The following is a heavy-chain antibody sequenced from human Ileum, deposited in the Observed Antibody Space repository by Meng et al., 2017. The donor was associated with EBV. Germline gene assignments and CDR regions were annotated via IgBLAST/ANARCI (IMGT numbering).Heavy chain of an antibody. CDR3: SKRDILYFSFED. J-gene: IGHJ4*02. CDR1: GFTFSIYA. Sequence: EVQLLGSGGGLVQPGGSLGLSCAASGFTFSIYAMSWVRQGPGKGLGWVSASSVSPDRTYYADSVKGRFTISRENSKNTLYLQMNSLRAEDTAVYFCSKRDILYFSFEDWGQGALVTVSS. V-gene: IGHV3-23*01. D-gene: IGHD2/OR15-2a*01. CDR2: SSVSPDRT.